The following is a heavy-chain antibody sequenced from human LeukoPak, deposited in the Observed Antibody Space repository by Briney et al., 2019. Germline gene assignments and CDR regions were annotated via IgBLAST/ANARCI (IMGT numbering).Heavy chain of an antibody. Sequence: PSETLSLTCAVYGGSLSGYYWSWIRQPPGKGLEWIGEINHSGSTNYNPSLKSRVTISEDTSKNQLSLKLSSMTAADTAVYYCARQWLVSPLFDYWGQGTLVTVSS. CDR3: ARQWLVSPLFDY. V-gene: IGHV4-34*01. CDR1: GGSLSGYY. CDR2: INHSGST. D-gene: IGHD6-19*01. J-gene: IGHJ4*02.